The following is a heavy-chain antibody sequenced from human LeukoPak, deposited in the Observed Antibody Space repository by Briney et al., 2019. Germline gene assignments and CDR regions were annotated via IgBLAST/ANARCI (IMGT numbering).Heavy chain of an antibody. V-gene: IGHV4-59*08. J-gene: IGHJ2*01. CDR2: VYNSGDN. D-gene: IGHD3-16*01. CDR1: GGSTTSDY. CDR3: ARLKLGAYFDL. Sequence: PSETLSLTCTVSGGSTTSDYWSWIRQSPGKGLEWGGYVYNSGDNGKNPSLRSRVTILLDTSRNQCSLQLTSVSAADTAVYYCARLKLGAYFDLWGRGTLVTVSS.